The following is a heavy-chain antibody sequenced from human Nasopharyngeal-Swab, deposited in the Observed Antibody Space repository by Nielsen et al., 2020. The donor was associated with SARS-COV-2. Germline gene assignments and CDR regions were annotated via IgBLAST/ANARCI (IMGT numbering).Heavy chain of an antibody. J-gene: IGHJ6*02. V-gene: IGHV3-23*01. CDR2: ISGSGGST. Sequence: GESLKISCAASGFTFSSYAMSWVRQAPGKGLEWVSAISGSGGSTYYADSVKGRFTISRDNSKNKLYLQMNSLRAEDTAVYYCAKPTLPPWIQLWLPLYYYYGMDVWGQGTTVTVSS. CDR1: GFTFSSYA. CDR3: AKPTLPPWIQLWLPLYYYYGMDV. D-gene: IGHD5-18*01.